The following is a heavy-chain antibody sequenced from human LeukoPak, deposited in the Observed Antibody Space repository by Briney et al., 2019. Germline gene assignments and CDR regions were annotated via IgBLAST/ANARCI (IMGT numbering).Heavy chain of an antibody. D-gene: IGHD4-17*01. J-gene: IGHJ3*02. CDR3: AREEDDQDGDYGAMVAFDI. Sequence: PSETLSLTCTVSGGSISSGDYYWSWIRQPPGKGLEWIGYIYYSGSTYYNPSLKSRVTISVDTSKNQFSLKLSSVTAADTAVYYCAREEDDQDGDYGAMVAFDIWGQGTMVTVSS. CDR2: IYYSGST. V-gene: IGHV4-30-4*01. CDR1: GGSISSGDYY.